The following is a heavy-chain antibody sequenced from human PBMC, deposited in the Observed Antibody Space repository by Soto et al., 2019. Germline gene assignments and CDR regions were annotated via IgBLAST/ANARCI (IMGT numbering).Heavy chain of an antibody. CDR1: GGSISNYY. CDR3: AREPYHYDSSGYYDY. V-gene: IGHV4-4*07. D-gene: IGHD3-22*01. J-gene: IGHJ4*02. CDR2: MYTSGST. Sequence: PSETLSLTCTVSGGSISNYYWTWIRQPAGKGLEWIGRMYTSGSTNYNPSLKSRVTMSVDTSKNQFSLNLRSVTAADTAVYYCAREPYHYDSSGYYDYWGQGTLVTSPQ.